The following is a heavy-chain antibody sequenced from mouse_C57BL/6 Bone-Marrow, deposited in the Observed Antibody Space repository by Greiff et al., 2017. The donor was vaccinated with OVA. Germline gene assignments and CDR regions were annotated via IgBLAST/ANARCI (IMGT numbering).Heavy chain of an antibody. D-gene: IGHD2-10*01. V-gene: IGHV1-63*01. CDR2: IYPGGGYT. CDR1: GYTFTNYW. Sequence: VKLVESGAELVRPGTSVKMSCKASGYTFTNYWIGWAKQRPAHGLEWIGDIYPGGGYTNYNEKFKGKATLTADKSSSTAYMQFSSLTSEDSAIYYCARSAYYDAMDYWGQGTSVTVSS. CDR3: ARSAYYDAMDY. J-gene: IGHJ4*01.